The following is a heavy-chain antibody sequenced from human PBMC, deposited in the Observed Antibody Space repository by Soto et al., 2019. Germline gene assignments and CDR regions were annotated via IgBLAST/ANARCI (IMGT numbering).Heavy chain of an antibody. CDR3: ARDSYDFWSGYLWLDP. J-gene: IGHJ5*02. Sequence: GGSLRLSCAASGFTFSSYWMSWVRQAPGKGLEWVANIKQDGSEKYYVDSVKGRFTISRDNAKNSLYLQMNSLRAEDPAVYYCARDSYDFWSGYLWLDPWGKATLVTVSS. CDR2: IKQDGSEK. V-gene: IGHV3-7*01. CDR1: GFTFSSYW. D-gene: IGHD3-3*01.